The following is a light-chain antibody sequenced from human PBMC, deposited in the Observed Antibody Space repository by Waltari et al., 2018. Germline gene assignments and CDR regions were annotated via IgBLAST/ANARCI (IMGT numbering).Light chain of an antibody. J-gene: IGKJ1*01. CDR3: QHYGNSPQT. CDR2: GAS. V-gene: IGKV3-20*01. CDR1: QSVSRNY. Sequence: EIVLTQSPGTLSLSPGERATLSCRASQSVSRNYLAWYQQKPGQAPRLLIYGASSRATGIPDRFSGSGSGTDFTLTISRLQPEDFAVYYCQHYGNSPQTFGQGTKVEIK.